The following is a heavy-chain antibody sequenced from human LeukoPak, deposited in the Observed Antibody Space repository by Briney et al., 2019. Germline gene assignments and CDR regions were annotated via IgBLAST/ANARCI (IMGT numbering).Heavy chain of an antibody. CDR2: ISFDGSSR. J-gene: IGHJ6*03. CDR1: GFTFSSYG. CDR3: AKAADQYYYYYFYYMDV. D-gene: IGHD2-2*01. Sequence: GGSLRLSCAASGFTFSSYGMHWVRQASGKGLEWVAVISFDGSSRDYAESVKGRFTISRDNSKNTLYLQMNSLRVEDTAVYYCAKAADQYYYYYFYYMDVWGKGTTVTVSS. V-gene: IGHV3-30*18.